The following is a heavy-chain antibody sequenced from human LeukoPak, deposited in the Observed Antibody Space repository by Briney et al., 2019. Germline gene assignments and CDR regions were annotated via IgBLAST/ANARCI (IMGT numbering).Heavy chain of an antibody. Sequence: SGGSLRLSCAASGFTFRSYWMSWVRQAPGKGLEWVANINQDGSEKYYVDSVKGRFTISRDNAKNSLYLQMNSLRAEDTALYYCARDSYSGSYSYFDYWGQGTLVTVSS. CDR1: GFTFRSYW. D-gene: IGHD1-26*01. V-gene: IGHV3-7*03. CDR2: INQDGSEK. J-gene: IGHJ4*02. CDR3: ARDSYSGSYSYFDY.